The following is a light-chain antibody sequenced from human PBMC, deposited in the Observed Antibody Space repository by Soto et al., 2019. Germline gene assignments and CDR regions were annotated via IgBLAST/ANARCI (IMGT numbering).Light chain of an antibody. CDR2: DAS. J-gene: IGKJ5*01. CDR3: QQYNSYPIT. Sequence: DIQMTQSPSTLSASVGDRVTITCRGGQSISSWLAWYQQKPGKAPKLLIYDASNLESGVPSRFSGSGSGTEFTLTISSLQPDDFATYYCQQYNSYPITFGQGTRLEI. V-gene: IGKV1-5*01. CDR1: QSISSW.